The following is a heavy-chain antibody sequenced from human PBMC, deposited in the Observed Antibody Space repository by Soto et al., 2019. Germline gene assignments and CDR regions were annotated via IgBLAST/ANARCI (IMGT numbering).Heavy chain of an antibody. Sequence: QVQLVESGGGVVQPGRSLRLSCAASGFTFSSYGMHWVRQAPGKGLEWVAVISYDGSNKYYADSVKGRFTISRDNSKNTLYLQMNSLRAEDTAVYYCAKSGAYCGGDCYGYWVQGTLVTVSS. D-gene: IGHD2-21*01. CDR2: ISYDGSNK. V-gene: IGHV3-30*18. CDR3: AKSGAYCGGDCYGY. CDR1: GFTFSSYG. J-gene: IGHJ4*02.